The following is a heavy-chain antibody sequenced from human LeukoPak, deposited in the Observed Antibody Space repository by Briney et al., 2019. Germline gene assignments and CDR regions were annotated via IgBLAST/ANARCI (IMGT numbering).Heavy chain of an antibody. Sequence: SETLSLTCTVSGGSISSGTYYWSWIRQPAGKGLEWIGRIYTSGSTNYNPSLKSRVNISVDTSKNQFSLKLSSVTAADTAVYYCARRPVARWLQSLRAFDIWGQGTMVTVSS. CDR1: GGSISSGTYY. V-gene: IGHV4-61*02. CDR2: IYTSGST. D-gene: IGHD5-24*01. CDR3: ARRPVARWLQSLRAFDI. J-gene: IGHJ3*02.